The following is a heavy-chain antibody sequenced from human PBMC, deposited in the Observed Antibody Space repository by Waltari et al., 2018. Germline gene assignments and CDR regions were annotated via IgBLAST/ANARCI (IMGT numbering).Heavy chain of an antibody. Sequence: EVQLVESGGGLVNPGGSLRFSCVTSGFNFNYAWMSWFRQAPGKGLELVGLIKSKTSGGAADYAAPVKGRFTISRDDSQNTVFLRMNNLKTEDTAVYFCVADISELGRGEFDYWAQGTLVNVSS. V-gene: IGHV3-15*01. D-gene: IGHD3-10*01. J-gene: IGHJ4*02. CDR3: VADISELGRGEFDY. CDR1: GFNFNYAW. CDR2: IKSKTSGGAA.